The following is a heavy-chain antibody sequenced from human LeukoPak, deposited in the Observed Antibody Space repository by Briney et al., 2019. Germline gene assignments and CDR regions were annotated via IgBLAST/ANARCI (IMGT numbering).Heavy chain of an antibody. CDR2: FDPEDGET. J-gene: IGHJ6*02. D-gene: IGHD3-10*01. CDR3: ATDAPMVRGVPYGMDV. CDR1: GYTLTELS. Sequence: ASVKVSCKVSGYTLTELSMHWVRQAPGKGLEWMGGFDPEDGETIYAQKFQGRVTMTEDTSTDTAYMELSSLRSEDTAVYYCATDAPMVRGVPYGMDVWGQGTTVTVSS. V-gene: IGHV1-24*01.